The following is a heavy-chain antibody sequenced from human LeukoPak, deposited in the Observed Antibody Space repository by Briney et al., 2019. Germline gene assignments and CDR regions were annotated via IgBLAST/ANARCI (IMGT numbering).Heavy chain of an antibody. CDR2: LYPDESNA. CDR3: AGGHDYGDYVNAFHL. CDR1: GFRFTGYC. D-gene: IGHD4-17*01. J-gene: IGHJ3*01. Sequence: GESLRISCKASGFRFTGYCIGWVRQVPGKGLEWMGILYPDESNAIYSPSFQGQVTMSVDKSIDTAYLQWSSLKAPDTAMYYCAGGHDYGDYVNAFHLWGQGTMVSVSS. V-gene: IGHV5-51*01.